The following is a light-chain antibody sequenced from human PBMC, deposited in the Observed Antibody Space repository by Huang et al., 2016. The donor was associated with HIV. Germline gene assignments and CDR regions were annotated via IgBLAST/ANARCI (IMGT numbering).Light chain of an antibody. J-gene: IGKJ4*01. CDR1: QSVGSY. Sequence: EVVLTQSPSILSLSLGGTGTISCKASQSVGSYVAWYQQRPGQSPRLLLYDTSKRAAGIPSRFSGSGSGTDFTLTISGLESEDLGVFYCQQRSTWPLTFGGGTKLA. CDR2: DTS. V-gene: IGKV3-11*01. CDR3: QQRSTWPLT.